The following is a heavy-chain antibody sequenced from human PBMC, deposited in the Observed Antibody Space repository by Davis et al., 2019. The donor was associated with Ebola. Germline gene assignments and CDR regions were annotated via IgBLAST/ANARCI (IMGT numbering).Heavy chain of an antibody. Sequence: AASVKVSCKASGYTFTSYYMHWVRQAPGQGLEWMGIINPSGGSTSYAQKFQGRVTMTRDTSTSTVYMELSSLRSEDTAVYYRARYYGSGSPRRYYYGMDVWGQGTTVTVSS. CDR2: INPSGGST. J-gene: IGHJ6*02. CDR1: GYTFTSYY. CDR3: ARYYGSGSPRRYYYGMDV. V-gene: IGHV1-46*01. D-gene: IGHD3-10*01.